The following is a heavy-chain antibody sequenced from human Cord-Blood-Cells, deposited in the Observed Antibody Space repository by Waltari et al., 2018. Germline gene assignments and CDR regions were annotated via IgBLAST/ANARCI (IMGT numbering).Heavy chain of an antibody. CDR2: INPNSGDT. V-gene: IGHV1-2*02. J-gene: IGHJ5*02. D-gene: IGHD1-26*01. CDR3: ARDGSSGSYYRWFDP. Sequence: QVQLVQSGAEVKKPGASVKVPCKASGYTFTGYYMHWVRQAPGQGLEWMGWINPNSGDTNYAQKFQGRVTMTRDTSISTAYMELSRLRSDDTAVYYCARDGSSGSYYRWFDPWGQGTLVTVSS. CDR1: GYTFTGYY.